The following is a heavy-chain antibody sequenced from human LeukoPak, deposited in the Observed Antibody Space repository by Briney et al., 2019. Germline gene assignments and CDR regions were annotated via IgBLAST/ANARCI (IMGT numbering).Heavy chain of an antibody. D-gene: IGHD2-15*01. Sequence: GESLRLSCAASGFTVSSNYMSWVRQAPGKGLEWVSVIYSGGSTYYADSVKGRFTISRDNAKNTLYLQMNSLRAEDTAVYYCARVYCSGGSCYYFDYWGQGTLVTVSS. J-gene: IGHJ4*02. V-gene: IGHV3-53*01. CDR1: GFTVSSNY. CDR3: ARVYCSGGSCYYFDY. CDR2: IYSGGST.